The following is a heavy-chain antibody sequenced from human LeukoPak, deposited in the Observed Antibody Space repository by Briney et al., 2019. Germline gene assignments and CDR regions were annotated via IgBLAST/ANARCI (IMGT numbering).Heavy chain of an antibody. V-gene: IGHV3-23*01. D-gene: IGHD1-26*01. CDR1: GFTFSSYA. CDR3: AKHILGSGSFDY. Sequence: PGGSLRLSCAASGFTFSSYAMSWVRQAPGKGLEWVSAISGSGGSTYYADSAKGRFTISRDNSKNTLYLQMNSLRAEDTAVYYCAKHILGSGSFDYWGQGTLVTVSS. CDR2: ISGSGGST. J-gene: IGHJ4*02.